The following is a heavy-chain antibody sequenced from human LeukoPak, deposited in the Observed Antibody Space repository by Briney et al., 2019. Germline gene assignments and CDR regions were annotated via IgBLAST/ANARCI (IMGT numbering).Heavy chain of an antibody. CDR1: GYTFTSYG. Sequence: ASVKVSCKASGYTFTSYGISWVRQAPGQGLEWMGWINPKSGDTKYAPKFQGRVTMTRDTSVSTVYMEVSRLTSDDTAVYYCASRPDRTLLPFFDYWGQGTLVTVS. V-gene: IGHV1-2*02. D-gene: IGHD5/OR15-5a*01. CDR2: INPKSGDT. CDR3: ASRPDRTLLPFFDY. J-gene: IGHJ4*02.